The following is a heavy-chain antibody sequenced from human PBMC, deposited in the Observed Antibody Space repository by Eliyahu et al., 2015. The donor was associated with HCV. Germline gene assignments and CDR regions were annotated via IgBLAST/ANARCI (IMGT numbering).Heavy chain of an antibody. Sequence: QVQLVQSGAEVKKPGSSVXVSCKVXGGSFDTYTLTWVRQAPGQGLEWIGRIIPILDITKYAQKFQDRVTITADKSTGTTYMELSSLRSEDTAVYYCARGPWYFFDYWGQGTLVTVSS. CDR3: ARGPWYFFDY. CDR1: GGSFDTYT. CDR2: IIPILDIT. D-gene: IGHD1-14*01. V-gene: IGHV1-69*02. J-gene: IGHJ4*02.